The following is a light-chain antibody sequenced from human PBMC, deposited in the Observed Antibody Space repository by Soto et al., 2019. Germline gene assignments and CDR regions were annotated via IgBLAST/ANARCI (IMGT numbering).Light chain of an antibody. Sequence: EVVMTQSAATLPVSPGERGTLSCRASQSVGRNVAWYQQRPGQAPRLLIYDASNRATGIPDRFSGSGSGTDFTLTISSLEPEDFAVYHCQQRSNSITFGQGTRLEI. CDR3: QQRSNSIT. J-gene: IGKJ5*01. CDR1: QSVGRN. V-gene: IGKV3-11*01. CDR2: DAS.